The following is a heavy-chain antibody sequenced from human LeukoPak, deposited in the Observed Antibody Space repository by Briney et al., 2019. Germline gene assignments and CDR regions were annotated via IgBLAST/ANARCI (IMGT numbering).Heavy chain of an antibody. J-gene: IGHJ4*02. CDR2: INPNSGGT. V-gene: IGHV1-2*06. Sequence: ASVKVSCKASGYTFTDYYIHWVRQAPGQGLEWMGRINPNSGGTKYAQNFQGGVTMTRDTSISTAYMELSRLRSDDTAVYYCARDNGLGATVGDYWGQGTLVTVSS. D-gene: IGHD1-26*01. CDR1: GYTFTDYY. CDR3: ARDNGLGATVGDY.